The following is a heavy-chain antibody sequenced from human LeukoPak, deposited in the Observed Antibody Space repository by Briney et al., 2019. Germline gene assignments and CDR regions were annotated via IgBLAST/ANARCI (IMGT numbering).Heavy chain of an antibody. V-gene: IGHV4-30-2*01. CDR2: IYHSGST. D-gene: IGHD3-22*01. CDR3: ALGRREYYYDSSASYPRKPFDY. J-gene: IGHJ4*02. Sequence: PSETLSLTCAVSGGSISSGDYSWSWIRQPPGKGLEWIGYIYHSGSTNYNPSLKSRVTISVDTSKNQFSLKLSSVTAADTAVYYCALGRREYYYDSSASYPRKPFDYWGQGTLVTVSS. CDR1: GGSISSGDYS.